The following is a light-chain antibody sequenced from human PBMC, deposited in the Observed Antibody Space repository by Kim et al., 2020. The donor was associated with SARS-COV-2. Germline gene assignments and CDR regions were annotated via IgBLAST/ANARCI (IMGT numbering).Light chain of an antibody. CDR1: SSDVGAFNY. V-gene: IGLV2-14*03. J-gene: IGLJ2*01. Sequence: QSALTQPASVSGSPGQSITISCTGSSSDVGAFNYVSWFQQYTGKAPQLIIYDVNHRPSGISLRFSGSKSGNAASLTISGLQAEDEADYYCSSYTNKNSVIFGGGTQLTVL. CDR3: SSYTNKNSVI. CDR2: DVN.